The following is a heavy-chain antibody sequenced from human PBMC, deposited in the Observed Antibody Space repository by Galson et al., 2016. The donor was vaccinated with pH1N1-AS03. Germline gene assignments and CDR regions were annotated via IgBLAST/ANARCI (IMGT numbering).Heavy chain of an antibody. CDR1: GASISTYY. J-gene: IGHJ5*02. V-gene: IGHV4-39*07. CDR2: IYYSGST. CDR3: ARVTLLNAVIWFDP. Sequence: SETLSLTCTVSGASISTYYWGWIRQPPGKGLEWIGSIYYSGSTYYNPSLKSRVTISIDTSKNHFSLKLSSVTAADTAIYYCARVTLLNAVIWFDPWGQGTLVTVSS. D-gene: IGHD2-21*01.